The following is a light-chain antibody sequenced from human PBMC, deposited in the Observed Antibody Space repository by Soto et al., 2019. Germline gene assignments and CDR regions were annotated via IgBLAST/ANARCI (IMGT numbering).Light chain of an antibody. Sequence: QSALTQPPSVSGAPGQRVTISCTGSSSNIGAAYDVHWYHQLPGTAPKLLIYGNSNRPSGVPDRFSGSKSGTSASLAITGLQAEDEADYYCQSYDSSLRAFVFGSGTKVT. CDR1: SSNIGAAYD. J-gene: IGLJ1*01. CDR2: GNS. CDR3: QSYDSSLRAFV. V-gene: IGLV1-40*01.